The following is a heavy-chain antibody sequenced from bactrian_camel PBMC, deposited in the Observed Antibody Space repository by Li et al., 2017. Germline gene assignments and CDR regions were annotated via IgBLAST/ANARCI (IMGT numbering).Heavy chain of an antibody. CDR1: EYLYNRYC. CDR2: IGHITSA. Sequence: HVQLVESGGGSVQAGGSLRLSCQISEYLYNRYCMAWVRQAPGKEREVVATIGHITSASYRPSVKGRFTISRDNANDILYLQMNSLKPEDTAMYYCAADSVVLPGRELEASEYSYWGQGTQVTVS. D-gene: IGHD1*01. V-gene: IGHV3S26*01. J-gene: IGHJ4*01. CDR3: AADSVVLPGRELEASEYSY.